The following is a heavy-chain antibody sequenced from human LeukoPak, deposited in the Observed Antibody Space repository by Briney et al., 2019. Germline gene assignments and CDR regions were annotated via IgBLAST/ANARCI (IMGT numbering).Heavy chain of an antibody. CDR3: ARTVDTAMVGRSV. J-gene: IGHJ6*02. V-gene: IGHV4-30-4*01. Sequence: SETLSLTCTVSGGSISSGDYYWSWIRQPPGQGLEWIGYIYYSGSTYYNPSLKSRVTISVDTSKNQFSLKLSSVTAADTAVYYCARTVDTAMVGRSVWGQGTTVTVSS. CDR1: GGSISSGDYY. D-gene: IGHD5-18*01. CDR2: IYYSGST.